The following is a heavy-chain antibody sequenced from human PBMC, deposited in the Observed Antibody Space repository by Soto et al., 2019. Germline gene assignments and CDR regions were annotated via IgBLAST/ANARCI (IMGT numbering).Heavy chain of an antibody. CDR3: AKDRQFRSYYESAGHYNN. D-gene: IGHD3-10*01. J-gene: IGHJ4*02. V-gene: IGHV3-23*01. Sequence: EVQLLESGGGLVQPGGSLRLSCVASGFTFKNYDMRWVRQAPGKGLEWVSGISGSGGVKYYAASVKGRFTISRDNSKNTLYLKMNSLRANDAAVYYCAKDRQFRSYYESAGHYNNWGQGTLVTVSS. CDR2: ISGSGGVK. CDR1: GFTFKNYD.